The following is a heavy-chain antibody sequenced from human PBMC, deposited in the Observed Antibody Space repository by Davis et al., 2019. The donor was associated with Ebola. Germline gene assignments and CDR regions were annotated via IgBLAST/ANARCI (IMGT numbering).Heavy chain of an antibody. D-gene: IGHD6-13*01. V-gene: IGHV3-7*01. J-gene: IGHJ2*01. CDR3: ASSSSSWSFSGVDL. Sequence: PGGSLRLSCAASGVSFSSYWMSWVRQAPGKGLEWVASIKQDGSEKYYVDSVKGRFTISRDNAKNSLYLQMNSLRAEDTAVYYCASSSSSWSFSGVDLWGRGTLVTVSS. CDR1: GVSFSSYW. CDR2: IKQDGSEK.